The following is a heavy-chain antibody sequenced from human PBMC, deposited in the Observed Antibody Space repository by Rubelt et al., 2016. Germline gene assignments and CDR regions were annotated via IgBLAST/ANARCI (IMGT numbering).Heavy chain of an antibody. D-gene: IGHD1-26*01. CDR3: ARDGSEWSRDY. V-gene: IGHV3-23*01. J-gene: IGHJ4*02. CDR1: GFTFSSYA. Sequence: LESGGGFVQPGGSLRLACAASGFTFSSYAMIWVRQTPEKGLEWVSGIRGSGGHTYYADSVKGRFTISRDNSKNTLFLQMNSLRAEDTAVYYCARDGSEWSRDYWGPGTLVTVSS. CDR2: IRGSGGHT.